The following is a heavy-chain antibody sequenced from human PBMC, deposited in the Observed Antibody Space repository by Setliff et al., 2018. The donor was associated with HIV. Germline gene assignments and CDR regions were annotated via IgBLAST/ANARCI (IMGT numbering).Heavy chain of an antibody. D-gene: IGHD4-4*01. CDR3: ARDDEMGTVTEHYYYGMGV. V-gene: IGHV1-2*02. J-gene: IGHJ6*02. CDR2: INPNNGGT. Sequence: ASVKVSCKASGYTFTGYYVHWVRQAPGQGLEWMGWINPNNGGTNYAQKLQGRVTMTRDTSISTAYMELNRLRSDDTAVYYCARDDEMGTVTEHYYYGMGVWGQGTTVTVSS. CDR1: GYTFTGYY.